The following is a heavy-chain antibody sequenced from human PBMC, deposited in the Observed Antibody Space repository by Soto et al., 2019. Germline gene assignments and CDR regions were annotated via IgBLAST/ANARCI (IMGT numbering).Heavy chain of an antibody. CDR2: ISWNSGII. CDR3: AKDVGHYYAMNV. V-gene: IGHV3-9*01. J-gene: IGHJ6*01. Sequence: PVGFLRFSCAVSGIAFVDYTMHWVRQVPGKGLEWVSGISWNSGIIEYADSVKGRLTISRENAKNSLYLQMNSLRPEDTALYYCAKDVGHYYAMNVWGQGTTVT. CDR1: GIAFVDYT.